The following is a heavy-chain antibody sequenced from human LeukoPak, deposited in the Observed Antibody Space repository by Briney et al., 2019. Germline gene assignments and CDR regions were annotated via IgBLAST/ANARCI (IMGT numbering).Heavy chain of an antibody. CDR1: GYTFTNYY. J-gene: IGHJ4*02. V-gene: IGHV1-46*01. D-gene: IGHD6-13*01. CDR2: INPSGGST. CDR3: ARGLTRAPYSSSWFDY. Sequence: GASVKVSCKTSGYTFTNYYMHWLRQAPGQGLEWMGIINPSGGSTTYAQRFQGRVTMTRDTSTSTVYMELSSLRSEDTAVYYCARGLTRAPYSSSWFDYWGQGTLVTVSS.